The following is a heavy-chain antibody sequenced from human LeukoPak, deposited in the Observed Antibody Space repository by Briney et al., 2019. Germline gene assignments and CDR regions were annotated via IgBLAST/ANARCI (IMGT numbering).Heavy chain of an antibody. CDR2: ISNSGST. V-gene: IGHV4-31*03. D-gene: IGHD3-10*01. Sequence: PSETLSLTCTVSGGSISSGGYYWSWIRQHPGKGLEWIGYISNSGSTYYNPSLRSRVAISVDTSRNQLSLKLTSVTDADSAVYYCAREAGTPYFDPWGQGALVTVSS. J-gene: IGHJ4*02. CDR1: GGSISSGGYY. CDR3: AREAGTPYFDP.